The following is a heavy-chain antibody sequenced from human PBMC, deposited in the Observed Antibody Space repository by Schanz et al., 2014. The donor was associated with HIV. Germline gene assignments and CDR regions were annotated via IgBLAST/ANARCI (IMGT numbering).Heavy chain of an antibody. D-gene: IGHD6-19*01. V-gene: IGHV3-23*04. CDR3: ARETGGSGWYTLDY. Sequence: VQLVESGGGVVQPGRSLRLSCVVSGFTFSNSAMSWVRQAPGKGLEWASVISASGASTFYADSVKGRVTISRDNSKNTLFLQMNSLRAEDTAMYFCARETGGSGWYTLDYWGQGTLIAVSS. J-gene: IGHJ4*02. CDR1: GFTFSNSA. CDR2: ISASGAST.